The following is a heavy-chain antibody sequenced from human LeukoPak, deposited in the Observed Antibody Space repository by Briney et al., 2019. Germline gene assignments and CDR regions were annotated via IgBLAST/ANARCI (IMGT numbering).Heavy chain of an antibody. CDR1: GFTLSSFE. CDR2: ISSSGSTI. D-gene: IGHD3-16*02. CDR3: AKTGSYRFYYSYMDG. J-gene: IGHJ6*03. V-gene: IGHV3-48*03. Sequence: GGSLRLSCAASGFTLSSFEMKWVRQAPGKGLEWVSYISSSGSTIYYADSVKGRFTSSRDNANNSLYLQMNSLRAEDTAVYYCAKTGSYRFYYSYMDGWGKGTTVTTS.